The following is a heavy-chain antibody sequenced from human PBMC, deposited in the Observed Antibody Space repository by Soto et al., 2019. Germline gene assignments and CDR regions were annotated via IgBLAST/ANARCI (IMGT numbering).Heavy chain of an antibody. CDR3: ARGRYCSGGSCYSSDYYYGMDV. CDR1: GGTFSSYA. D-gene: IGHD2-15*01. CDR2: IIPIFGTA. Sequence: ASVKVSCKASGGTFSSYAISWVRQAPGQGLEWMGGIIPIFGTANYAQKSQGRVTITADESTSTAYMELSSLRSEDTAVYYCARGRYCSGGSCYSSDYYYGMDVWGQGTTVTVSS. V-gene: IGHV1-69*13. J-gene: IGHJ6*02.